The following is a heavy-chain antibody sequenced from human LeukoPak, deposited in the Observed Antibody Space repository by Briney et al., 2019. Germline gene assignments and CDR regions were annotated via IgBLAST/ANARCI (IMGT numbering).Heavy chain of an antibody. V-gene: IGHV3-23*01. J-gene: IGHJ4*02. Sequence: PGGSLRLSCAASGFTFSTYAINWVRQAPGKGLEWVSAISGNGATRFYADSVKGRFTISRDNSKNTLYLQMNSLRAEDTAVYYCARAPYDSSGYAPVRPDYWGQGTLVTVSS. D-gene: IGHD3-22*01. CDR1: GFTFSTYA. CDR2: ISGNGATR. CDR3: ARAPYDSSGYAPVRPDY.